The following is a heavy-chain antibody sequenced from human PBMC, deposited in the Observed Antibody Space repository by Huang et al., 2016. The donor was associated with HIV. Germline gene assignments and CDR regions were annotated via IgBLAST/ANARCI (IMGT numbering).Heavy chain of an antibody. CDR3: GRTGGYDRERFYHFSTDT. V-gene: IGHV4-34*02. Sequence: QVHLQQWGAGLVRPSETLSLTCAVFGGSLGGQYWTWIRQSPGRGLEWIGEIGGFTGNVNYKSSLRSRLTISVNTAKNQFSLNLTSVTAADTGLYYCGRTGGYDRERFYHFSTDTWSPGTAVIVSS. D-gene: IGHD5-12*01. CDR1: GGSLGGQY. CDR2: IGGFTGNV. J-gene: IGHJ6*02.